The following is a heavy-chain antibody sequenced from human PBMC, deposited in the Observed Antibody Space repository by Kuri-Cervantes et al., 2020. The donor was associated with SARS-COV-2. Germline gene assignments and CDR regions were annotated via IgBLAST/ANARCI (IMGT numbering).Heavy chain of an antibody. J-gene: IGHJ4*02. D-gene: IGHD2-21*01. CDR3: AKDRAGVHDF. CDR2: ISSDGKNK. CDR1: GFNLSTAD. Sequence: GGSLRLSCVASGFNLSTADMHWVHQAPGKGLEWVTFISSDGKNKKCMASGKGRFTTSRDNSQNTLYLQMKSLRDEDTAIYYCAKDRAGVHDFWGQGTLVTVSS. V-gene: IGHV3-30*18.